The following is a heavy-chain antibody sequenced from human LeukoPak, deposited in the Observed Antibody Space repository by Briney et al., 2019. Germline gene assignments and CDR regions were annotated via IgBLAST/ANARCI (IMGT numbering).Heavy chain of an antibody. CDR1: GDSISSSSYY. CDR3: ARGGRLWFRELLFYY. D-gene: IGHD3-10*01. V-gene: IGHV4-39*07. CDR2: INHSGST. J-gene: IGHJ4*02. Sequence: SETLSLTCTVSGDSISSSSYYWSWIRQPPGKGLEWIGEINHSGSTNYNPSLKSRVTISVDTSKNQFSLKLSSVTAADTAVYYCARGGRLWFRELLFYYWGQGTLVTVSS.